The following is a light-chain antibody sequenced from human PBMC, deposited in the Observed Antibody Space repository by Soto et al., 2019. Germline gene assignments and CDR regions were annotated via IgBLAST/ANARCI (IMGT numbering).Light chain of an antibody. V-gene: IGKV3-20*01. CDR1: QSVSSSY. Sequence: EIVLTQSPGTLSLSPGERATLSCRASQSVSSSYLAWYQQKPGQAPRLLIYGASSRDTGIPDRFSGSGSGTDFTLTISRLESEDFAVYYCQQYGSSPLTFGRGTKVDIK. CDR2: GAS. CDR3: QQYGSSPLT. J-gene: IGKJ4*01.